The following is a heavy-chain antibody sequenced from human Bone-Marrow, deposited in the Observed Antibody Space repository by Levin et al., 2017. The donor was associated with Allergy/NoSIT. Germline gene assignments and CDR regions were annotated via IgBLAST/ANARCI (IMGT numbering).Heavy chain of an antibody. Sequence: ASVKVSCKASGYSFSTYAISWVRQAPGQGLEWMGWISAFNGATIYAQNVQDRVTMTTDTSTSTDYMELRSLTSDDTAVYYCARVRGYYGMDVWGQGTTVTVSS. CDR1: GYSFSTYA. CDR2: ISAFNGAT. D-gene: IGHD3-10*01. V-gene: IGHV1-18*01. CDR3: ARVRGYYGMDV. J-gene: IGHJ6*02.